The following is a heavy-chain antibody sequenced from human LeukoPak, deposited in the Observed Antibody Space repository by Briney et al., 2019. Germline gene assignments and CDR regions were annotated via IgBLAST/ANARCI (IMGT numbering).Heavy chain of an antibody. D-gene: IGHD1-26*01. Sequence: SETLSLPCTVSGGSISNYYWSWIRQPPGKGLEWIGYINYSGSTNYNPSLKSLVTISVDTSKNQFSQKLSSVTAADTAVYYGARSSGGVRYFQHWGQGTLVTVSS. CDR3: ARSSGGVRYFQH. CDR1: GGSISNYY. V-gene: IGHV4-59*08. J-gene: IGHJ1*01. CDR2: INYSGST.